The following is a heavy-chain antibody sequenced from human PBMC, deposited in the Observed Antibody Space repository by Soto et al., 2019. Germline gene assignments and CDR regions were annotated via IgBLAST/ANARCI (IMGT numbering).Heavy chain of an antibody. CDR3: ARDLTPEILPYYYDANDI. CDR1: GFSISNYW. CDR2: IKEDGNEE. J-gene: IGHJ3*02. Sequence: EVQLVESGGGLVQPGESLRLSCAASGFSISNYWMTWVRQAPGKGLEWVANIKEDGNEEYYVDSVKGRFTISRDNAKNSLYLQMNSLRAEDTAVYYCARDLTPEILPYYYDANDIWGQGTLVTVSS. V-gene: IGHV3-7*01. D-gene: IGHD3-22*01.